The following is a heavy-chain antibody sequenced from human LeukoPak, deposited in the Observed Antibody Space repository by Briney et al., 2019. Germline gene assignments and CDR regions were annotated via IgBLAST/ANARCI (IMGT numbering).Heavy chain of an antibody. V-gene: IGHV4-34*01. D-gene: IGHD6-19*01. CDR3: ARGRSSALSTSIDN. CDR1: GGSFRAYY. CDR2: INRSGST. Sequence: SETLSLTCAVYGGSFRAYYWSWIRQSPGKGLEWIGEINRSGSTNYTPSLKSRVTMSLDTSKNQFSLRLKSVTAADTALYYCARGRSSALSTSIDNWGQGTLVTVSS. J-gene: IGHJ4*02.